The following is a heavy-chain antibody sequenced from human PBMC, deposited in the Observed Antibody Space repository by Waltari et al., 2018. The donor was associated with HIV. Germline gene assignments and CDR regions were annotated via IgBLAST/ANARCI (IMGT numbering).Heavy chain of an antibody. CDR2: ISNDGSNK. V-gene: IGHV3-30-3*01. D-gene: IGHD5-12*01. CDR3: ARGGGYSSSYYFDY. CDR1: GFTFSSYA. Sequence: QVQLVESGGGVVQPGRSLRLSCAASGFTFSSYAMHWVRQAPGKGVGWGAVISNDGSNKYYADSVKGRFTISRDNSKNTLYLQMNSLRAEDTAVYYCARGGGYSSSYYFDYWGQGTLVTVSS. J-gene: IGHJ4*02.